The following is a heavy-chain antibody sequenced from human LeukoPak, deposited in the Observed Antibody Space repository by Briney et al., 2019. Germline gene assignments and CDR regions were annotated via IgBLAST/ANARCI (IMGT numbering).Heavy chain of an antibody. CDR2: ITRSSTTI. CDR3: GGLAVFDY. Sequence: PGGSLRLSCAASGYNFSIFSMNWVRQAPGKGLEWVSYITRSSTTIYYADSVKGRFTISRDNSRNTLYLQMNSLRPEDTAVYYCGGLAVFDYWGQGTLVTVSS. V-gene: IGHV3-48*01. D-gene: IGHD2-15*01. J-gene: IGHJ4*02. CDR1: GYNFSIFS.